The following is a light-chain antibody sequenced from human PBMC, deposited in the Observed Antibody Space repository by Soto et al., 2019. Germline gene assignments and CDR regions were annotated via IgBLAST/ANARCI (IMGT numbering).Light chain of an antibody. J-gene: IGKJ3*01. V-gene: IGKV3-15*01. CDR2: YAS. CDR1: ESVHRN. Sequence: EVVMTQSPATLSVSPGERVTLSCRASESVHRNLAWYQQQPGQGPSLLIYYASTRATAVPDRFTGSGSGTEFTLTISSLQSEDVGVYHCQHYSNWPPTFGPGTKVEIK. CDR3: QHYSNWPPT.